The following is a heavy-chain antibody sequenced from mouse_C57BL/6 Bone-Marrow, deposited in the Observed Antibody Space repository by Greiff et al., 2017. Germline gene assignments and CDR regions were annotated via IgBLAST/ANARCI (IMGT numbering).Heavy chain of an antibody. V-gene: IGHV1-36*01. J-gene: IGHJ1*03. CDR3: ARLWLLQDWYFDV. CDR1: GFTFTDYY. CDR2: VYPYNGGT. Sequence: VQLQQSGPVLVKPGPSVKISCKASGFTFTDYYMHWVKQSHGKRLEWIGLVYPYNGGTSYHQKFKGKATLTVDTSSSTAYMELNSLTSEDSAVYYCARLWLLQDWYFDVWGTGTTVTVSS. D-gene: IGHD2-3*01.